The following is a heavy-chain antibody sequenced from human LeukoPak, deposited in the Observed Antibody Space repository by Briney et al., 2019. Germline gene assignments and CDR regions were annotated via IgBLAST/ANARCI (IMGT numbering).Heavy chain of an antibody. D-gene: IGHD6-6*01. CDR3: ARDDSSSSGRRAFDI. Sequence: SETLSLTCTVSGGSISGYYGSWIRQPPGKGLEWIGYIYYSGSTNYNPSLKSRLTISIDTSENQFSLKLSSVTAADQCVSYFARDDSSSSGRRAFDIWGQGTMVTVSS. CDR1: GGSISGYY. CDR2: IYYSGST. J-gene: IGHJ3*02. V-gene: IGHV4-59*08.